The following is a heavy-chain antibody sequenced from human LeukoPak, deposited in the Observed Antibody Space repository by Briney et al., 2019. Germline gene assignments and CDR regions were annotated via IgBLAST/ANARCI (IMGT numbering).Heavy chain of an antibody. J-gene: IGHJ3*02. V-gene: IGHV3-23*01. CDR3: AKAPYYGDYALNAFDI. CDR2: ISGSGGST. Sequence: GGSLRLSCAASGFTFSSYAMSWVRQAPGKGLEWVSAISGSGGSTYYADSVKGRFTISRDNSKNTLYLQMSSLRAEDTAVYYCAKAPYYGDYALNAFDIWGQGTMVTVSS. CDR1: GFTFSSYA. D-gene: IGHD4-17*01.